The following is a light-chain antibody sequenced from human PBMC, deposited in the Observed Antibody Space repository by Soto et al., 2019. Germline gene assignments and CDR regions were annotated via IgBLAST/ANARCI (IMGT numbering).Light chain of an antibody. CDR2: AAS. CDR1: QGISSY. Sequence: DIQLTQSPTFLSASVGDRVTITCRASQGISSYLAWYQQKPGKAPKLLIYAASTLQSGVPSRFSGSGSGTEFTLTISSLQTEDFATYYCQQLNSYPLTCGGGTKVEIK. J-gene: IGKJ4*01. CDR3: QQLNSYPLT. V-gene: IGKV1-9*01.